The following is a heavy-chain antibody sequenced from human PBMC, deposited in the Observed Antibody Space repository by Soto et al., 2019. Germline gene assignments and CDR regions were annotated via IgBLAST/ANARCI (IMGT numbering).Heavy chain of an antibody. V-gene: IGHV3-23*01. D-gene: IGHD3-22*01. J-gene: IGHJ3*02. CDR3: AKDYYDSSGYYYVGSADFDI. Sequence: PGGSLRLSCAASGFTFSSYAMSWVRQAPGKGLEWVSAISGSGGSTYYADSVKGRFTISRDNSKNTLYLQMNSLRAEDTAVYYCAKDYYDSSGYYYVGSADFDIWGQGTTVTVS. CDR1: GFTFSSYA. CDR2: ISGSGGST.